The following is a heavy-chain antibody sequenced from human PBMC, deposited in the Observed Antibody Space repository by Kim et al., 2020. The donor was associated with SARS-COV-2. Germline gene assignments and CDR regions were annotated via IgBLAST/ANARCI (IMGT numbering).Heavy chain of an antibody. D-gene: IGHD3-10*01. J-gene: IGHJ6*02. Sequence: YAQKFQGRGTMTWNTSISTAYMDLSSLRSEDTALYYCARGSWVGGMDVWGQGTTVTVSS. V-gene: IGHV1-8*01. CDR3: ARGSWVGGMDV.